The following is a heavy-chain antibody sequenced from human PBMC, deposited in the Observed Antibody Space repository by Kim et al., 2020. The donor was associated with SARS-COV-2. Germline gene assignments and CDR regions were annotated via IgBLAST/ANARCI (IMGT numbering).Heavy chain of an antibody. J-gene: IGHJ4*02. V-gene: IGHV6-1*01. Sequence: DYAVSVKSRITINPDTAKNQFSLQLNSVTPEDTAVYYCAREVEANYYFDYWGQGTLVTVSS. D-gene: IGHD2-15*01. CDR3: AREVEANYYFDY.